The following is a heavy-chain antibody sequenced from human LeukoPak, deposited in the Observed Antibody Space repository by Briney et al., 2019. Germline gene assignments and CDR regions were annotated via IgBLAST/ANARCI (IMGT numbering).Heavy chain of an antibody. V-gene: IGHV4-39*01. D-gene: IGHD2-15*01. J-gene: IGHJ4*02. CDR2: IYYSGST. CDR3: ARHRVSVAAFFDY. CDR1: GGSISSSSYY. Sequence: SETLSLTCTVSGGSISSSSYYWGWIRQPPGKGLEWIGSIYYSGSTYYNPSHKSRVTISVDTSKNQFSLKLSSVTAADTAVYYCARHRVSVAAFFDYWGQGTLVTVSS.